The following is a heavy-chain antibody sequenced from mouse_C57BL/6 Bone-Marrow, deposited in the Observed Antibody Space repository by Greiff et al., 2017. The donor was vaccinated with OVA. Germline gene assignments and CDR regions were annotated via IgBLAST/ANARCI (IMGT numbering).Heavy chain of an antibody. Sequence: DVKLVESGGGLVKPGGSLKLSCAASGFTFSDYGMHWVRQAPEKGLEWVAYISSGSSTIYYADTVKGRFTISRDNAKNTLFLQMTSLRSEDTAMYYCASPYDYDGAWFAYWGQGTLVTVSA. J-gene: IGHJ3*01. CDR2: ISSGSSTI. CDR1: GFTFSDYG. D-gene: IGHD2-4*01. V-gene: IGHV5-17*01. CDR3: ASPYDYDGAWFAY.